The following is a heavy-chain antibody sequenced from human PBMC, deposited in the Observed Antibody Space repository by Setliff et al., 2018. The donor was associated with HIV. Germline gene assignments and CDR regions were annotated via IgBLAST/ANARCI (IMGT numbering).Heavy chain of an antibody. J-gene: IGHJ4*02. CDR1: GFTFSSYE. D-gene: IGHD3-22*01. CDR2: ITGSSDTI. CDR3: AKDRYYYDSSGPTVQVAYYFDY. Sequence: GGSLRLSCAASGFTFSSYEMDWFRQAPGKGLEWVSYITGSSDTIYYADSVKGRFTISRDNAKNSLYLQMNTLRAEDTAVYYCAKDRYYYDSSGPTVQVAYYFDYWGQGTLVTVSS. V-gene: IGHV3-48*03.